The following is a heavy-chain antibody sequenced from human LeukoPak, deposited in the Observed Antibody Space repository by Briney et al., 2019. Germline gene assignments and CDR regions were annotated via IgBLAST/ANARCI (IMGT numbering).Heavy chain of an antibody. CDR3: VRRVNSGTYYYFDY. V-gene: IGHV3-74*01. Sequence: GGSLRLSCAASEFTFSNYWMNWVRQAPGKGLVWVSLINGDGSHTNYADSVKGRFTISRDDAKNTLYLQMNSLRAEDTAVYYRVRRVNSGTYYYFDYWGQGTLVTVSS. J-gene: IGHJ4*02. CDR2: INGDGSHT. CDR1: EFTFSNYW. D-gene: IGHD1-26*01.